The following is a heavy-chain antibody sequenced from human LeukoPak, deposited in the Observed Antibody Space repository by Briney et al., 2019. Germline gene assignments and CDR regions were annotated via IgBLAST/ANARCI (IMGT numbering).Heavy chain of an antibody. Sequence: ASVKVSCKASGYTFTGYYMHWVRQAPGQGLEWMGWINPNSGGTNYAQKFQGRVTMTRDTSISTAYMELSRLRSDDTAVYYCARLPGRRYCSGGSCYLGDYWGQGTLVTVSS. CDR3: ARLPGRRYCSGGSCYLGDY. V-gene: IGHV1-2*02. CDR2: INPNSGGT. CDR1: GYTFTGYY. D-gene: IGHD2-15*01. J-gene: IGHJ4*02.